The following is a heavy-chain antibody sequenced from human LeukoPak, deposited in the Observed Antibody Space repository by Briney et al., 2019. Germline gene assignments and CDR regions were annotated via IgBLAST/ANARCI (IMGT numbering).Heavy chain of an antibody. D-gene: IGHD3-22*01. V-gene: IGHV4-34*01. CDR2: IYHSGST. CDR1: GGSFSGYY. J-gene: IGHJ2*01. Sequence: SETLSLTCAAYGGSFSGYYWSWIRQPPGKGLEWIGSIYHSGSTYYNPSLKSRVTISVDTSKIQFSLKLSSVTAADTAVYYCARDPGSRYYYDSSGYWYFDLWGRGTLVTVSS. CDR3: ARDPGSRYYYDSSGYWYFDL.